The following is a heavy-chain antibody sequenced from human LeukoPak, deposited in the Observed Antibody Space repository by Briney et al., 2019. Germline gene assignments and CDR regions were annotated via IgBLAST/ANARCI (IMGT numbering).Heavy chain of an antibody. CDR1: GYTFTSYG. CDR2: ISAYNGNT. Sequence: ASVKVSCKASGYTFTSYGISWVRQAPGQGLEWMGWISAYNGNTNYAQKFQGKVTVTTDTSTSTAYMELRSLRSDDTAVYYCARDRALDYSGFDYWGQGTLVTVSS. J-gene: IGHJ4*02. V-gene: IGHV1-18*01. D-gene: IGHD1-26*01. CDR3: ARDRALDYSGFDY.